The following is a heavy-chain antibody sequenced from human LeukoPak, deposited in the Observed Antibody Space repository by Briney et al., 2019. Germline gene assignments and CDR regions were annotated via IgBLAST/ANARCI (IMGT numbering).Heavy chain of an antibody. CDR3: ARAVYQLQFVYYYYMDV. CDR2: IYYSGST. J-gene: IGHJ6*03. Sequence: SETLSLTCTVSGGSISSSSYYWGWIRQPPGKGLEWIGSIYYSGSTYYNPSLKSRVTISVDTSKNQFSLKLSSVTAADTAVYCCARAVYQLQFVYYYYMDVWGKGTTVTVSS. D-gene: IGHD2-2*01. V-gene: IGHV4-39*01. CDR1: GGSISSSSYY.